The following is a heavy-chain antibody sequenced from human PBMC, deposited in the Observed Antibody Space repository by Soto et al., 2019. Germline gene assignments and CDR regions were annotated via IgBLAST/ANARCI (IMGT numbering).Heavy chain of an antibody. CDR3: ARDGTSGYSTFDY. D-gene: IGHD3-22*01. CDR2: IIPIFVTA. J-gene: IGHJ4*02. Sequence: GASVKVSCKASGGTFSSYAISWVRQAPGQGLEWMGGIIPIFVTANYAQKFQCRVTITADESTSTAYMELSSLRSEDTAVYYCARDGTSGYSTFDYWGQGTLVTVSS. CDR1: GGTFSSYA. V-gene: IGHV1-69*13.